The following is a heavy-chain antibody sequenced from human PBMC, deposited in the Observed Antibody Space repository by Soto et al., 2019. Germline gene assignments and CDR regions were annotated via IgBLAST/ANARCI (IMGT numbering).Heavy chain of an antibody. J-gene: IGHJ4*02. CDR3: ALRLGDPGRLYFDY. CDR2: IYYSGST. CDR1: GGSISSGGYY. Sequence: LSLTCAVSGGSISSGGYYCSWIRQHPGKGLEWIGYIYYSGSTYYNPSLKSRVSISVDTSKNQFSLKLSSVTAADTAVYYCALRLGDPGRLYFDYWGQGTLVTVSS. V-gene: IGHV4-31*11. D-gene: IGHD3-16*01.